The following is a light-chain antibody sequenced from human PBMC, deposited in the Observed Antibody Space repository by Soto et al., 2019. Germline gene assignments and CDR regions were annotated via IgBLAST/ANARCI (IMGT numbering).Light chain of an antibody. Sequence: AIQMTQSPSSLSASVGDRVTIICRASQGIRNDLGWYQQRPGKAPKLLIYATSNLQSGVPSRFSGSGSGTDFTLTISSLQPEDFSTYYCLQDYSYPRTFGQGTKVEIK. J-gene: IGKJ1*01. CDR1: QGIRND. CDR3: LQDYSYPRT. V-gene: IGKV1-6*01. CDR2: ATS.